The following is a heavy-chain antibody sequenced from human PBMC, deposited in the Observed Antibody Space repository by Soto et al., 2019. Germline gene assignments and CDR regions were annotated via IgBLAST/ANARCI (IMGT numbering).Heavy chain of an antibody. CDR1: GGTFSSYA. CDR3: ARDRLALRFLEWFSEFDP. J-gene: IGHJ5*02. Sequence: SVKGSCKASGGTFSSYAISWVRQAPGQGLEWMGGIIPIFGTANYAQKFQGRVTITADKSTSTAYMELSSLRSEDTAVYYCARDRLALRFLEWFSEFDPWGQGTLVTVSS. CDR2: IIPIFGTA. V-gene: IGHV1-69*06. D-gene: IGHD3-3*01.